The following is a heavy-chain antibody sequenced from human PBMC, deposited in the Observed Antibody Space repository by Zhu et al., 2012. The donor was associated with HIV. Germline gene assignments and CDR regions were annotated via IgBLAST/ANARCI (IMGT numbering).Heavy chain of an antibody. J-gene: IGHJ4*02. CDR1: GYSISSGYY. CDR3: ASFPEVPSPFDN. V-gene: IGHV4-38-2*01. CDR2: IYHSGST. Sequence: QVQLQESGPGLVKPSETLSLTCAVSGYSISSGYYWGWIRQPPGKGLEWIGSIYHSGSTYYNPSLKSRVTISIDTSKNQFSLKLRSVIAADTAVYYCASFPEVPSPFDNWGQGTLVTVSS. D-gene: IGHD4/OR15-4a*01.